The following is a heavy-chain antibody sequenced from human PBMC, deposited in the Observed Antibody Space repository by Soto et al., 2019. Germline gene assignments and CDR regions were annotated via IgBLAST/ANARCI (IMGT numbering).Heavy chain of an antibody. CDR3: SRIPTKRWGLDYYYYYMDV. V-gene: IGHV3-74*01. J-gene: IGHJ6*03. D-gene: IGHD3-16*01. CDR1: GFTFSSYW. Sequence: PGGSLRLSCAASGFTFSSYWMHWVRQAPGKGLVWVSHINSDGSSTSYADSVKGRFTISRDNAKNTLYLQMNSLRAEDTAVYYCSRIPTKRWGLDYYYYYMDVWGKGTTVTVSS. CDR2: INSDGSST.